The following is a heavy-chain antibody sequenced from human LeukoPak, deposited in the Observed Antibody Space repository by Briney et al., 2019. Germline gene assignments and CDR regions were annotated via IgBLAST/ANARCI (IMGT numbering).Heavy chain of an antibody. CDR3: AREYGGSYFINNWFDP. CDR1: GLTFSSYS. Sequence: GSLRLSCAASGLTFSSYSMNWVRQAPGKGLEWVSYISSSSSTIYYADSVKGRFTISRDNAKNSLYLQMNSLRDEDTAVYYCAREYGGSYFINNWFDPWGQGTLVTVSS. CDR2: ISSSSSTI. V-gene: IGHV3-48*02. D-gene: IGHD1-26*01. J-gene: IGHJ5*02.